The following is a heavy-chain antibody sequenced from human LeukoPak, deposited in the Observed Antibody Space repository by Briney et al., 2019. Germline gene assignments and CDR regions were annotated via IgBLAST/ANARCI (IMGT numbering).Heavy chain of an antibody. CDR1: GFTFSSYE. CDR2: ISTTGSTM. Sequence: GGSLRLSCAASGFTFSSYEMNWVRQAPGKGLEWVSYISTTGSTMYYADSVKGRFTISRDNSKNTLYLQMGSLRAEDMAVYYCARGESYYYGSGIDYWGQGTLVTVSS. CDR3: ARGESYYYGSGIDY. D-gene: IGHD3-10*01. J-gene: IGHJ4*02. V-gene: IGHV3-48*03.